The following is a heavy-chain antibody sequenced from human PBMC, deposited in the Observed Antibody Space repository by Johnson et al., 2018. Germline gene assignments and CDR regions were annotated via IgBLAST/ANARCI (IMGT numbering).Heavy chain of an antibody. CDR1: GFTFRTYW. Sequence: DQLVQSGGGLVQPGGSLRLSCEASGFTFRTYWMRWVRRAPGQGQEWVANINQDEREKYYEDSVKGRFSIDRDNAKNSLYLQMNSLREEETAVYYCARVKGYYAESRMDSWGQGTLVTVSS. J-gene: IGHJ4*02. V-gene: IGHV3-7*04. CDR3: ARVKGYYAESRMDS. CDR2: INQDEREK. D-gene: IGHD3-22*01.